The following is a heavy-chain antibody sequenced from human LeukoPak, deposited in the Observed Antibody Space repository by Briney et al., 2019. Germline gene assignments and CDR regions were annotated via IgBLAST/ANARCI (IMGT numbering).Heavy chain of an antibody. D-gene: IGHD1-26*01. V-gene: IGHV3-23*01. CDR1: GFTFSSYA. J-gene: IGHJ4*02. CDR2: INSIGGGT. CDR3: AKGDSGSYEGALDY. Sequence: GGSLILSCSASGFTFSSYAMSWVRQAPGKGLEWGSTINSIGGGTYYADSVKGLFTISRDTSKNALYLQMNSLRAEDTAVYYCAKGDSGSYEGALDYWGQGTLVTVSS.